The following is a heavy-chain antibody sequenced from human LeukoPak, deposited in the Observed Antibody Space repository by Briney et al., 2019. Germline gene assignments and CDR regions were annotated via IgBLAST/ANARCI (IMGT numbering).Heavy chain of an antibody. D-gene: IGHD6-6*01. Sequence: ASVKVSCKASGYTFTGYYMHWVRQAPGQGLEWMGWINPNGGGTNYAQKFQGRVTMTRDTSISTAYMELSRLRSDDTAVYYCARVRIAARLFDYWGQGTLVTVSS. CDR2: INPNGGGT. CDR1: GYTFTGYY. J-gene: IGHJ4*02. CDR3: ARVRIAARLFDY. V-gene: IGHV1-2*02.